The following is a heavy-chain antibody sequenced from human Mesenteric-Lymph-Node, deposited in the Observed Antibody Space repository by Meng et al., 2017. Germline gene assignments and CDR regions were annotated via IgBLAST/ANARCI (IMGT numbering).Heavy chain of an antibody. Sequence: GESLKISCAASGFTFSDHYIDWVRQAPGKGLEWVGRSRNKVKNYSTDYAASVKGRFTISRDDSKNSAYLQMNSLKTEDTAVYYCARGLTTVTTVFVPLFPYFDYWGQGTLVTVSS. CDR3: ARGLTTVTTVFVPLFPYFDY. D-gene: IGHD4-17*01. J-gene: IGHJ4*02. V-gene: IGHV3-72*01. CDR1: GFTFSDHY. CDR2: SRNKVKNYST.